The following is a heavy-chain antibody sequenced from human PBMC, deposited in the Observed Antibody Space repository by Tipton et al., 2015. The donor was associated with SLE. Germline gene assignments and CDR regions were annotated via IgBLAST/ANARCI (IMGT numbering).Heavy chain of an antibody. Sequence: TLSLTCTVSGGSISSYSWSWIRQPPGKGLEWIGYIYHSGSTYYNPSLKSRVTISVDRSKNQFSLKLSSVTAADTAVYYCARLGGIAAAGEVYFDYWGQGTLVTVSS. CDR3: ARLGGIAAAGEVYFDY. J-gene: IGHJ4*02. D-gene: IGHD6-13*01. V-gene: IGHV4-30-2*01. CDR2: IYHSGST. CDR1: GGSISSYS.